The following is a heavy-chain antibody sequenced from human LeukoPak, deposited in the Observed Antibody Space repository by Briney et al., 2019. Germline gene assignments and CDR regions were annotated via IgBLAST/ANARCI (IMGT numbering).Heavy chain of an antibody. Sequence: ASVKVSCKASGYTFTSYAMNWVRQAPGQGLEWMGWINTNTGNPTYAQGFTGRFVFSLDTSVSTAYLQISSLKAEDTAVYYCARRAVLRYSPDAFDIWGQGTMVTVSS. D-gene: IGHD3-9*01. J-gene: IGHJ3*02. CDR3: ARRAVLRYSPDAFDI. CDR2: INTNTGNP. CDR1: GYTFTSYA. V-gene: IGHV7-4-1*02.